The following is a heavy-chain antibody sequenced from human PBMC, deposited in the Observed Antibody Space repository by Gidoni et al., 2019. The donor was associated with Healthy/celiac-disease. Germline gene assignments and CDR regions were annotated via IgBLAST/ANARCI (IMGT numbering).Heavy chain of an antibody. CDR2: ISGSGGST. J-gene: IGHJ6*03. CDR1: GFTFSSYA. V-gene: IGHV3-23*01. CDR3: ARGHCSSTSCYVWLGKDYMDV. D-gene: IGHD2-2*01. Sequence: EVQLLESGGGLVQPGGSLRLSCAASGFTFSSYAMSWVRQAPGKGLEWVSAISGSGGSTYYADSVKGRFTISRDNSKNTLYLQMNSLRAEDTAVYYCARGHCSSTSCYVWLGKDYMDVWGKGTTVTVSS.